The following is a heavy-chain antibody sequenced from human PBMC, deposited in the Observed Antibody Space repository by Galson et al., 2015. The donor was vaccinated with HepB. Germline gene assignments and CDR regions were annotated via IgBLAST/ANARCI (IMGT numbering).Heavy chain of an antibody. J-gene: IGHJ5*02. CDR3: ARNAWPGLRGWNAGARNWFDP. Sequence: SVKVSCKASGYTFTSFDIYWVRQATGQGLEWMGWMNPNSGNTGYAPKFQGRITMTRNTSINTAYMELSSLNSEDTAVYYCARNAWPGLRGWNAGARNWFDPWGQGTLVTVSS. CDR2: MNPNSGNT. V-gene: IGHV1-8*01. D-gene: IGHD1-1*01. CDR1: GYTFTSFD.